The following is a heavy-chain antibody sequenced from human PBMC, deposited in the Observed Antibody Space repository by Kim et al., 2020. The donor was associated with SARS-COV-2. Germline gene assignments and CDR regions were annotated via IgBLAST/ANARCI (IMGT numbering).Heavy chain of an antibody. CDR1: GFTFSNAW. D-gene: IGHD3-16*01. J-gene: IGHJ6*04. V-gene: IGHV3-15*01. Sequence: GGSLRLSCAASGFTFSNAWMSWVRQAPGKGLEWVGRIKSKTDGGTTDYAAPGKGRFTISRDDSKNTLYLQMNSLKTEDTAVYYCTTGGYYDYVWGTYYYYGMDGWGEATNVTVSS. CDR2: IKSKTDGGTT. CDR3: TTGGYYDYVWGTYYYYGMDG.